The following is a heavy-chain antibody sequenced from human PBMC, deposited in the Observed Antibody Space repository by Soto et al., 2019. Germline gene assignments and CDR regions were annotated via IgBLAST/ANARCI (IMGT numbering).Heavy chain of an antibody. CDR3: ARGRNGMDV. CDR1: GDTFTNYD. CDR2: MNPNSGNT. Sequence: QVQLVQSGAEVKKPGASVKVSCKASGDTFTNYDIKWVRQATGQGLEWMGWMNPNSGNTGYAQKFQGSITKTRNTSIRTAYMELSSLRSEDTAVYYCARGRNGMDVWGQGTTVTVSS. J-gene: IGHJ6*02. V-gene: IGHV1-8*01.